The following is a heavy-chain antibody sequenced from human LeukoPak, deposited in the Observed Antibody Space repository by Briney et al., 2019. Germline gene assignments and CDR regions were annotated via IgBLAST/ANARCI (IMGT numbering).Heavy chain of an antibody. J-gene: IGHJ5*02. Sequence: SGTLSRTCAVSGDSISSSNWWTWVRQPPGKGLEWIGEIYHSGSTNYNPSLKSRVTMSLDKSKNQFSLKLTSVTAADTAVYYCAREAAGQWFDPWGQGTLVTVSS. V-gene: IGHV4-4*02. CDR1: GDSISSSNW. CDR3: AREAAGQWFDP. CDR2: IYHSGST. D-gene: IGHD6-25*01.